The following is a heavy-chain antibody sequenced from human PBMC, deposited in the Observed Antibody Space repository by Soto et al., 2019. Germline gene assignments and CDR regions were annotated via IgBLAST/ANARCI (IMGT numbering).Heavy chain of an antibody. CDR2: MSYAGTYK. CDR1: GFTFSDYG. J-gene: IGHJ4*02. V-gene: IGHV3-30*18. Sequence: GSLRLSCAVSGFTFSDYGMNCVRQAPGKGLEWVAVMSYAGTYKYYADSVKGRFTISRDLSGNTLFLQMNSLRLEDTAGYFCAKAMYPRTVLDSSSPWGDYWGQGTLVTVSS. D-gene: IGHD6-6*01. CDR3: AKAMYPRTVLDSSSPWGDY.